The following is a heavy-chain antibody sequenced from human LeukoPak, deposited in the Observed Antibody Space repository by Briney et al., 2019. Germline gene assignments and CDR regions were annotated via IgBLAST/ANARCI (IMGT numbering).Heavy chain of an antibody. CDR3: AMATDSYQFDY. CDR2: ISGSGSYI. J-gene: IGHJ4*02. V-gene: IGHV3-21*01. Sequence: TGGSLRLSCAASGFTFSTYSMNWVRQAPGKGLEWVSYISGSGSYIYYADSVKGRFNISRDNGKNSLYLQMNSLRAEDTAVYYCAMATDSYQFDYWGQGTLVTVSS. D-gene: IGHD5-24*01. CDR1: GFTFSTYS.